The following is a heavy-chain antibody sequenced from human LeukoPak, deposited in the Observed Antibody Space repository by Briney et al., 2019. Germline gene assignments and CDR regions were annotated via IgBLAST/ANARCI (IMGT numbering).Heavy chain of an antibody. CDR3: ARRSRIADTDY. CDR1: GFTFSDHY. D-gene: IGHD6-13*01. V-gene: IGHV5-51*01. J-gene: IGHJ4*02. CDR2: IYPGDSDT. Sequence: GGSLRLSCAASGFTFSDHYMDWVRQAPGKGLEWMGIIYPGDSDTRYSPSFQGQVTISADKSISTAYLQWSGLKASDTAMYYCARRSRIADTDYWGQGTLVTVSS.